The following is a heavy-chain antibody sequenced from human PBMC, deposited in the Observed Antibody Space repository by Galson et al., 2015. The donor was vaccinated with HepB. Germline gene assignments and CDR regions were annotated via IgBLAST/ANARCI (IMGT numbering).Heavy chain of an antibody. J-gene: IGHJ5*02. CDR1: GDSISRSSYY. Sequence: SETLSLTCTVSGDSISRSSYYWGWIRQSPGRGLEWIASIYHSGNTYYNPSLKSRVTMSVDTSKNQFSLNLNSVTAADTATYYCARFPHDNTGNSYRISWGQGTLVTVSS. V-gene: IGHV4-39*01. CDR3: ARFPHDNTGNSYRIS. D-gene: IGHD1/OR15-1a*01. CDR2: IYHSGNT.